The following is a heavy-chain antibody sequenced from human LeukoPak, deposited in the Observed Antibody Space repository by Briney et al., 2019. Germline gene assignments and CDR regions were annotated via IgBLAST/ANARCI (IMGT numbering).Heavy chain of an antibody. CDR3: ARVSMMEKFSSSSCADY. CDR2: ISSSSSYI. V-gene: IGHV3-21*01. Sequence: GSLRLSCAASGFTFSSYSMNWVRQAPGKGLEWVSSISSSSSYIYYADSVKGRFTISRDNAKNSLYLQMNSLRAEDTAVYYCARVSMMEKFSSSSCADYWGQGTLVTVSS. CDR1: GFTFSSYS. D-gene: IGHD6-6*01. J-gene: IGHJ4*02.